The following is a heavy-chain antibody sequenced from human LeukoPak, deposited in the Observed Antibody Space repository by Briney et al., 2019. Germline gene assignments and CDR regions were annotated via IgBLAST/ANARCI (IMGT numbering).Heavy chain of an antibody. J-gene: IGHJ6*03. V-gene: IGHV3-21*04. D-gene: IGHD3-10*01. CDR1: GFTFSSYS. CDR2: ISSSSSYI. CDR3: AKRGYYYYYYMDV. Sequence: PGGSLRLSCAASGFTFSSYSMNWVRQAPGKGLEWVSSISSSSSYIYYADSVKGRFTISRDNSKNTLYLQMNSLRAEDTAVYYCAKRGYYYYYYMDVWGKGTTVTVSS.